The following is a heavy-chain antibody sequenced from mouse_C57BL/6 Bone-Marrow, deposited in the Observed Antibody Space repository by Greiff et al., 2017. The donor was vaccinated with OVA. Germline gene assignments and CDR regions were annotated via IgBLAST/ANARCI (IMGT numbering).Heavy chain of an antibody. Sequence: QVQLQQPGAELVMPGASVKLSCKASSYTFTSYWMHWVKQRPGQGLEWIGEIDPSDSYTNYNQKFKGKSTLTVDKSSSTAYMQLSSLTSEDSAVYYCARSKTAQVAWFAYWGQGTLVTVSA. CDR1: SYTFTSYW. D-gene: IGHD3-2*02. CDR2: IDPSDSYT. CDR3: ARSKTAQVAWFAY. V-gene: IGHV1-69*01. J-gene: IGHJ3*01.